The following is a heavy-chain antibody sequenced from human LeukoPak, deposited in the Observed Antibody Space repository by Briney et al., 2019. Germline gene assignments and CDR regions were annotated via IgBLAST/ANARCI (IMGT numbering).Heavy chain of an antibody. D-gene: IGHD1-1*01. J-gene: IGHJ4*02. V-gene: IGHV1-3*03. CDR3: AISLALDYFDY. CDR2: INAGNGDT. CDR1: GYTFTSYA. Sequence: ASVKVSCKASGYTFTSYAMQWVRQAPGQRLEWMGWINAGNGDTKYSQEFQGRVTITRDTSASTAYMELSSLRSEDMAVYYCAISLALDYFDYWGQGTLVTVSS.